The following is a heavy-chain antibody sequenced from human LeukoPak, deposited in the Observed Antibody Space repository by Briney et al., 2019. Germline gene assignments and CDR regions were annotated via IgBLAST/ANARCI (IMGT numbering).Heavy chain of an antibody. V-gene: IGHV1-8*01. Sequence: ASVKVSCKASGYTFTSYDINWVRQATGQGLEWMGWMNPNSGNTDYAQKFQGRVTMTRSTSISTAYMELSSLRSEDTVVYYCVRTGGHSSSWYHLDSWGQGTLVTVSS. CDR2: MNPNSGNT. CDR3: VRTGGHSSSWYHLDS. J-gene: IGHJ4*02. CDR1: GYTFTSYD. D-gene: IGHD6-13*01.